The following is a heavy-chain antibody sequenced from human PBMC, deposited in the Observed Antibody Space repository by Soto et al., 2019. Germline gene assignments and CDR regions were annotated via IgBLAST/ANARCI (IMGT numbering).Heavy chain of an antibody. J-gene: IGHJ4*02. CDR3: ATRAVAGPYFDF. D-gene: IGHD6-19*01. Sequence: PSETLSLTCTVSGGSISSYYWSWIRQPPGKGLEWIGYIYYSGSTNYNPSLKSRVTISVDTSKNQFSLKLSSVTAADTAVYYCATRAVAGPYFDFRGQRTLVTVSS. V-gene: IGHV4-59*08. CDR2: IYYSGST. CDR1: GGSISSYY.